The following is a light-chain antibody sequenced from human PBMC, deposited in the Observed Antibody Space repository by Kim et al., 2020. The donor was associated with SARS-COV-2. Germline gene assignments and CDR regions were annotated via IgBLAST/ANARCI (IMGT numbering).Light chain of an antibody. J-gene: IGLJ3*02. Sequence: QLVLTQSPSASASLGASVKLTCTLSSGHRSYAITWHQQQPEKGPRYLMKINSDGSHGKGDGIPDRFSGSSSGAERYLTISSLQSEDEADYYCQTWDTGIRVFGGGTQLTVL. CDR1: SGHRSYA. CDR3: QTWDTGIRV. V-gene: IGLV4-69*01. CDR2: INSDGSH.